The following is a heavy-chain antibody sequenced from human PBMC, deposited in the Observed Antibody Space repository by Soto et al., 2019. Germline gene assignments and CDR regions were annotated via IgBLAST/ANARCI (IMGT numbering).Heavy chain of an antibody. D-gene: IGHD4-17*01. CDR2: ISAYNGNT. CDR1: GYTFTSYG. Sequence: QVQLVQSGAEVKKPGASVKVSCKASGYTFTSYGISWVRQAPGQGLEWMGWISAYNGNTNYAQKLQGRVTMTTDTSTSTACVELRSLRSEDTAVSSCAGDAFGDPGVYWGQGTLVTVSS. CDR3: AGDAFGDPGVY. V-gene: IGHV1-18*01. J-gene: IGHJ4*02.